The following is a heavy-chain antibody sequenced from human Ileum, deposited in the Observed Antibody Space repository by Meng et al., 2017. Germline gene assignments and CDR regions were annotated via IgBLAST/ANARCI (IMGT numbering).Heavy chain of an antibody. V-gene: IGHV3-23*01. CDR2: ISGSGGST. CDR3: AKDTRKNYYDSSGYSIDY. D-gene: IGHD3-22*01. CDR1: GFTFSSYA. Sequence: GGSLRLSCAASGFTFSSYAMSWVRQAPGKGLEWVSAISGSGGSTYYADSVKGRFTISRDNSKNTLYLQVNSLRAEDTAVYYCAKDTRKNYYDSSGYSIDYWGQGTLVTVSS. J-gene: IGHJ4*02.